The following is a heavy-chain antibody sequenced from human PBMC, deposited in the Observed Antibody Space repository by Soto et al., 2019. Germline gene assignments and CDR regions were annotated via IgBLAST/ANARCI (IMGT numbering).Heavy chain of an antibody. Sequence: QVQLVESGGGVVQPGRSLRLSCITSGFTFSGYGMHWVRQAPGKGLEGVAVIWYDGSNRLYADSVKGRFTISRDDPKNPLYLEMNSLRAEDTAIYYCARDEGDGYFDFDYWGQGTLVTVSS. CDR1: GFTFSGYG. CDR2: IWYDGSNR. V-gene: IGHV3-33*01. CDR3: ARDEGDGYFDFDY. J-gene: IGHJ4*02. D-gene: IGHD3-22*01.